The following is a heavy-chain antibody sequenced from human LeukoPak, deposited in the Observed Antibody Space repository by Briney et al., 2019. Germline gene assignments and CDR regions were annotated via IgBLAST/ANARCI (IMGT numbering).Heavy chain of an antibody. D-gene: IGHD6-13*01. V-gene: IGHV3-30*18. J-gene: IGHJ5*02. CDR2: ISYDGSNK. Sequence: GGSLRLSCAASGFTFSSYGMHWVRQAPGKGLEWVAVISYDGSNKYYADSVKGRFTISRDNSKNTLYLQMNSLRAEDTAVYYCAKDPTPKETGYSNPFDPWGQGTLVTASS. CDR3: AKDPTPKETGYSNPFDP. CDR1: GFTFSSYG.